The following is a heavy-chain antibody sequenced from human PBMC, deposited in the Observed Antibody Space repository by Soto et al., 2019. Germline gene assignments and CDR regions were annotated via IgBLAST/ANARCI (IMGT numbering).Heavy chain of an antibody. D-gene: IGHD3-10*01. Sequence: PGGSLRLSCAASGFTFSSYSMNWVRQAPGKGLEWVSYISSSSSTIYYADSVKGRFTISRDNAKNSLYLQMNSLRAEDTAVYYCAGFRSGSYLDYWGQGTLVTVSS. CDR3: AGFRSGSYLDY. J-gene: IGHJ4*02. V-gene: IGHV3-48*01. CDR1: GFTFSSYS. CDR2: ISSSSSTI.